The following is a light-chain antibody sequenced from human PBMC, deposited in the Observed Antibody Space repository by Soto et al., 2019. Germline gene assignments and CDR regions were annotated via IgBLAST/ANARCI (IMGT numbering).Light chain of an antibody. CDR3: NSYTSTSTPYV. CDR1: SSDVGGYNY. Sequence: QSVLTQPASVSGSPGQSITISCTGTSSDVGGYNYVSWYQQLPGKAPKLMIYEVSNRPSGVSIRFSGPKSGNTASLTISGLRAEDEADYYCNSYTSTSTPYVFGTGTKVTVL. J-gene: IGLJ1*01. CDR2: EVS. V-gene: IGLV2-14*01.